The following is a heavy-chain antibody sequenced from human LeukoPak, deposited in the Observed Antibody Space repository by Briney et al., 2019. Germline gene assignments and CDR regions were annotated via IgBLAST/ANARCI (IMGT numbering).Heavy chain of an antibody. CDR2: INPSGGST. CDR1: GYNFISYY. CDR3: AREDVVLVDAVRYYYYGMDV. D-gene: IGHD2-8*01. J-gene: IGHJ6*02. Sequence: ASVKVSCKASGYNFISYYMHWVRQAPGQGLEWMGIINPSGGSTSYAQRFQDRVTMTRDSPTGTVYMELSSLKSEDTAVYYCAREDVVLVDAVRYYYYGMDVCGQGTTVTVSS. V-gene: IGHV1-46*01.